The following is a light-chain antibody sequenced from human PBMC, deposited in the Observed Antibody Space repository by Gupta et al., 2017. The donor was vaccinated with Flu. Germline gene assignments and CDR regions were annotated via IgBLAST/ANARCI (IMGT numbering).Light chain of an antibody. CDR3: QQSFGIPYT. CDR2: DAS. J-gene: IGKJ4*01. V-gene: IGKV1-39*01. CDR1: RSIGAE. Sequence: DILLTQSPPFLSASVGDTVTISCRASRSIGAEINWYQQRPGKAPKLLMHDASILENGVPSRFSGIRSGTDFTLTINGLRPEDFATYFCQQSFGIPYTFGGGTKMEVK.